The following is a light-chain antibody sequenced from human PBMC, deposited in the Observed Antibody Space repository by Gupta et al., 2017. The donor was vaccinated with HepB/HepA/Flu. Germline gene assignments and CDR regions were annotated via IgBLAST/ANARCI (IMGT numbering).Light chain of an antibody. CDR3: KEWNRSTWV. Sequence: SFELTHPLSVSVSPGQTASITCSGDKLGDKYVSWYQQKPGQSPLVVTYQDTKRPSGIPERVSGSNSGNTVTISSSGTQAMDDAYYECKEWNRSTWVFGGGTKLTVL. J-gene: IGLJ2*01. V-gene: IGLV3-1*01. CDR2: QDT. CDR1: KLGDKY.